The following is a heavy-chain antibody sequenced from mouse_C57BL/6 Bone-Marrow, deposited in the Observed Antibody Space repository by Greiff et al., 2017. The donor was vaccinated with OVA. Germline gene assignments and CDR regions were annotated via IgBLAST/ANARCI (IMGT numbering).Heavy chain of an antibody. CDR1: GYAFSSYW. J-gene: IGHJ2*01. D-gene: IGHD1-1*01. CDR2: IYPGDGDT. CDR3: ARTHSVYYYGSTYFDY. V-gene: IGHV1-80*01. Sequence: QVQLQQSGAELVKPGASVKISCKASGYAFSSYWMNWVKQRPGKGLEWIGQIYPGDGDTNYNGKFKGKATLTADKSSSTAYMQLSSLTSEDSAVYFCARTHSVYYYGSTYFDYWGQGTTLTVSS.